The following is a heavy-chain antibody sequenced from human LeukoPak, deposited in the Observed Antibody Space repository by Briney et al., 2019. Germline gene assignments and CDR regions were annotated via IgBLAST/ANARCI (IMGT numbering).Heavy chain of an antibody. CDR2: ISHSGST. D-gene: IGHD3-22*01. Sequence: SETLSLTCAVYGGSFSGYYWSWIRQPPGKGLEWIGEISHSGSTNYNPSLKSRVTISVDTSKNQFSLKLSSVTAADTAVYYCARTGGLDSSGYDYWGQGTLVTVSS. CDR3: ARTGGLDSSGYDY. V-gene: IGHV4-34*01. J-gene: IGHJ4*02. CDR1: GGSFSGYY.